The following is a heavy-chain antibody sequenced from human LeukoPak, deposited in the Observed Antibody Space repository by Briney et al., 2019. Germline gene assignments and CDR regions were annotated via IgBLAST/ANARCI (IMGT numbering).Heavy chain of an antibody. CDR2: IDPTDSYT. V-gene: IGHV5-10-1*01. D-gene: IGHD2-8*01. CDR3: ARHRGPCTNHVSYTEADY. Sequence: GESLKISCKGSGYSFTSNWISWVRQMPGKGLEWMGRIDPTDSYTNYGPTFQGHVTISADKSISTAYLQWSSLKASDTAIYYCARHRGPCTNHVSYTEADYWGQGTLVTVSS. CDR1: GYSFTSNW. J-gene: IGHJ4*02.